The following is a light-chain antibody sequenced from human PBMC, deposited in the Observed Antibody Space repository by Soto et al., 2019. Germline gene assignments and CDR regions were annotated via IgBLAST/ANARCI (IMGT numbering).Light chain of an antibody. Sequence: DIPMTQSPSSLSASVGDRVTITCRASQGISNYLVWYQQKPGKVPKLLIYAASTLESGVPSRFSGSGSGTDFALTISSLQPEDVATYYCHGCSGAPWTLGEGTKVEIK. CDR3: HGCSGAPWT. V-gene: IGKV1-27*01. J-gene: IGKJ1*01. CDR2: AAS. CDR1: QGISNY.